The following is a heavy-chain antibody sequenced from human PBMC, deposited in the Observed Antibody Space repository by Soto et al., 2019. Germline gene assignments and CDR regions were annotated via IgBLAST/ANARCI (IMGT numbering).Heavy chain of an antibody. D-gene: IGHD1-26*01. J-gene: IGHJ4*02. CDR2: ISAYNGNT. V-gene: IGHV1-18*01. CDR3: ARDRAIEWQQLFAY. Sequence: VASVKVSCKASGYTFTSYGISWVRQAPGQGLEWMGWISAYNGNTNYAQKLQGRVTMTTDTSTSTAYMELRSLRSDDTAVYYCARDRAIEWQQLFAYWGQGTLVTVSS. CDR1: GYTFTSYG.